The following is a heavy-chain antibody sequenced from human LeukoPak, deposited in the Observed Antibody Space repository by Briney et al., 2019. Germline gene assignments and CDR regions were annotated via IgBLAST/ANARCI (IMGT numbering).Heavy chain of an antibody. Sequence: GGSLRLSCAASGFTFSTYAMSWVRQAPGKGLEWVSAISASAVTTYYADSVKGRFTISRDNSKNTLYLQMNSLRAEDTALYYCAKVIREVDMSHDYWGQGALVTVSS. J-gene: IGHJ4*02. CDR1: GFTFSTYA. CDR3: AKVIREVDMSHDY. CDR2: ISASAVTT. V-gene: IGHV3-23*01. D-gene: IGHD5-24*01.